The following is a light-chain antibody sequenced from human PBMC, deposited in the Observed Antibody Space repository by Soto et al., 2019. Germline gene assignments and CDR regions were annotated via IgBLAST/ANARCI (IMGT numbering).Light chain of an antibody. Sequence: DIQMTQSPSTLSGSVGDRVTITCRASQTISSWLAWYQQKPGKAPNLLIYKASTLKSGVPSRFSGSGSGSEFNFTITGLKPDDFATYFCQQYNTYATFGQGTRVEIK. CDR2: KAS. CDR1: QTISSW. CDR3: QQYNTYAT. V-gene: IGKV1-5*03. J-gene: IGKJ5*01.